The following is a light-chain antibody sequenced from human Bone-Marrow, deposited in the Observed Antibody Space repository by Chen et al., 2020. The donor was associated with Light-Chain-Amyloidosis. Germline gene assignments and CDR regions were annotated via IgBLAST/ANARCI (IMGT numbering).Light chain of an antibody. CDR3: QQYGTSPLT. J-gene: IGKJ4*01. V-gene: IGKV3-20*01. Sequence: ESVLTQSPGTLSLSPGEGANLSCRASQTISSNYLTWYQPKFGQAPRLLIYGSSSRATGIPDRFTGSGSGTDFTLNINRLEPEDVAMYYCQQYGTSPLTFGGGTKVEIK. CDR1: QTISSNY. CDR2: GSS.